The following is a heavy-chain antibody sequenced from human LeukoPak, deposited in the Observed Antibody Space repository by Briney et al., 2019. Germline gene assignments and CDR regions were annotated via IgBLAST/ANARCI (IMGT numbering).Heavy chain of an antibody. V-gene: IGHV4-4*02. D-gene: IGHD3-22*01. CDR1: GGSISSSNW. Sequence: PSETLSLTCAVSGGSISSSNWWSWVRQPPGKGLEWIGEIYHSGSTNYNPSLRSRVTISVDKSKNQFSLKLSSVTAADTAVYYCARGDDSSGYYRIDYWGQGTLVTVSS. CDR3: ARGDDSSGYYRIDY. J-gene: IGHJ4*02. CDR2: IYHSGST.